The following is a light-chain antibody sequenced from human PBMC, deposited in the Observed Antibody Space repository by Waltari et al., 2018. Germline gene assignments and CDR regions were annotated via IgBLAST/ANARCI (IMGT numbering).Light chain of an antibody. CDR1: SSDVGGYHY. J-gene: IGLJ3*02. V-gene: IGLV2-23*02. Sequence: QSALTQPASVSGSPGQSITISCTGTSSDVGGYHYVSWYQQHPGKAPKLMIYDVSKRPSGVSNRFSGSKSGNTASLTISGLQAEDEADYYCCSYAGSSTVFGGGTKLTVL. CDR2: DVS. CDR3: CSYAGSSTV.